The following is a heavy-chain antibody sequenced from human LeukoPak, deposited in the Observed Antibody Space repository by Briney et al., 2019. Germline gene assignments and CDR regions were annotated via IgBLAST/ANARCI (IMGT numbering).Heavy chain of an antibody. V-gene: IGHV3-53*01. Sequence: PGGSLRLSCAASGFTVSSNYMSWVRQTPGKGLEWVSVIYSGGSTYYADSVKGRFTISRDNSKNTLYLQMNSLRAEDTAVYYCLAAAGEPTHQLDYWGQGTLVTVSS. CDR2: IYSGGST. D-gene: IGHD6-13*01. CDR1: GFTVSSNY. CDR3: LAAAGEPTHQLDY. J-gene: IGHJ4*02.